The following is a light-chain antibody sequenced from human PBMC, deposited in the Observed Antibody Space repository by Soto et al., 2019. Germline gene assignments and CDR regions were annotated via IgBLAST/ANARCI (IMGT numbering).Light chain of an antibody. CDR2: SNI. CDR3: QSYDSSLGGSKGV. J-gene: IGLJ3*02. Sequence: QSVLTQPPSMSGAPGQRVTISCTGSSSDIGAGYDAHWYQQFPGTAPKLLIYSNINRPSGVPDRFSGSKSGTSASLAITGLQAEDEADYYCQSYDSSLGGSKGVFGGGTKLTVL. V-gene: IGLV1-40*01. CDR1: SSDIGAGYD.